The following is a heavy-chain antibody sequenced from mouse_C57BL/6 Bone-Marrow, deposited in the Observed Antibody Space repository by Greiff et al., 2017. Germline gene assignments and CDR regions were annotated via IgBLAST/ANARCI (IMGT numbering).Heavy chain of an antibody. J-gene: IGHJ4*01. CDR2: IDPSDSYT. CDR1: GYTFTSYW. Sequence: VQLQQPGAELVKPGASVKLSCKASGYTFTSYWMQWVKQRPGQGLEWIGEIDPSDSYTNYNQKFKGKATLTVDTSSSTAYMQLSSLTSEDSAVYNCARGLGRGEAMAYWGQGTSVTVSS. V-gene: IGHV1-50*01. CDR3: ARGLGRGEAMAY. D-gene: IGHD4-1*01.